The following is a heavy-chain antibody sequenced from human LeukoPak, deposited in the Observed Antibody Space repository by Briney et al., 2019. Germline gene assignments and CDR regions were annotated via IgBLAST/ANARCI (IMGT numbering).Heavy chain of an antibody. V-gene: IGHV3-66*01. CDR3: ATRPTNNC. Sequence: PGGSVRLSCAASGFTVSNNYMSWVRQAPGKGLEGVSVIYSGGTIYYADYVRGRFTISRDNSKNTQYLQMNSLRVEDTAVYYCATRPTNNCWGQGTLVTVFS. CDR1: GFTVSNNY. CDR2: IYSGGTI. D-gene: IGHD2-8*01. J-gene: IGHJ4*02.